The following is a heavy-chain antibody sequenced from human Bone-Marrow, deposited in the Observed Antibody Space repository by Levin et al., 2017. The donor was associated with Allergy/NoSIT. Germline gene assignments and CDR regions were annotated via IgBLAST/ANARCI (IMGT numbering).Heavy chain of an antibody. CDR3: AREVRVGPNTAASFDV. Sequence: PGGSLRLSCAASGFSFNTYGMHWVRQAPGKGPEWVAVIWSDGNNKYYSDSVEGRFTISRDNSKDTLHLQMNSLRVEDTAVYYCAREVRVGPNTAASFDVWGQGTLVTVSS. CDR1: GFSFNTYG. D-gene: IGHD1-26*01. J-gene: IGHJ3*01. CDR2: IWSDGNNK. V-gene: IGHV3-33*01.